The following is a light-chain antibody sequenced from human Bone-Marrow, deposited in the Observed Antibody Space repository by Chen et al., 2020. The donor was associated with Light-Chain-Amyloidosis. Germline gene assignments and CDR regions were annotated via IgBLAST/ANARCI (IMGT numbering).Light chain of an antibody. J-gene: IGKJ4*01. CDR1: QSIDNN. CDR2: GAS. V-gene: IGKV3-15*01. Sequence: EIVMTQSPATLSVFPGDTATLSCRASQSIDNNLAWYQQKFGQPHRLLIYGASSRAADIPARFSGSGSRTEFTRTISRLQSEDFAVYFCQQYNNWPLTFGGGTTVEIK. CDR3: QQYNNWPLT.